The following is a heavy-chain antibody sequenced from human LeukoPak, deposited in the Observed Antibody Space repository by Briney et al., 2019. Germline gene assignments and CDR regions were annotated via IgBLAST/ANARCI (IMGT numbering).Heavy chain of an antibody. J-gene: IGHJ3*02. V-gene: IGHV1-2*02. Sequence: GASVKVSCKASGYTFTGYYMHWVRQAPGQGLEWMGWINPNSGGTNYAQKFQGKVTMTRDTSISTVYMELSSLRSEDTAVYFCARDPANGRPDAYDIWGQGTMVTVSS. CDR2: INPNSGGT. CDR1: GYTFTGYY. CDR3: ARDPANGRPDAYDI. D-gene: IGHD1-26*01.